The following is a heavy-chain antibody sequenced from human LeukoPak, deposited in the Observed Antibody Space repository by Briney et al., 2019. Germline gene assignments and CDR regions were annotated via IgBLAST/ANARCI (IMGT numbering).Heavy chain of an antibody. V-gene: IGHV1-2*02. CDR1: GYTFTGYY. J-gene: IGHJ5*02. CDR2: INPNSGDT. Sequence: ASVKVSCKASGYTFTGYYMHWVRQAPGQGLEWMGWINPNSGDTNYAQKFQGRVTMTRDTSISTAYMEMSRLRSDDTAVYYCARQGGDYVRFDPWGQGTLVTVSS. D-gene: IGHD4-17*01. CDR3: ARQGGDYVRFDP.